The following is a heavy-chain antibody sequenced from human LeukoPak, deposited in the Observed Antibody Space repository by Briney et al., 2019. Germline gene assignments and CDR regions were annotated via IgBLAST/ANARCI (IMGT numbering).Heavy chain of an antibody. CDR2: ISHDAKST. V-gene: IGHV3-30*03. Sequence: GGSLRLSCATSGFTFSSYGMHWVRQVPGKGLEWVTVISHDAKSTYHVDSVKGRFTISRDNSKNTLYLQMNSLRGEDTAVYYCARETWFGDTFDPWGQGTLVTVSS. CDR3: ARETWFGDTFDP. D-gene: IGHD3-10*01. CDR1: GFTFSSYG. J-gene: IGHJ5*02.